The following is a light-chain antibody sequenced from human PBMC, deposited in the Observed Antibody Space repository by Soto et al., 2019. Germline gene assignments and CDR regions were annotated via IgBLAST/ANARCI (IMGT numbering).Light chain of an antibody. CDR2: GAS. V-gene: IGKV3-15*01. CDR3: QQYRT. CDR1: QSVSSN. J-gene: IGKJ1*01. Sequence: EIVMTQSPATLSVSPGERATLSCRASQSVSSNLVWYQQKPGQAPRLLIYGASTRATGIPARFSGSGSGTEFTLTISSLQSEDFAVYYCQQYRTFGQGTRVDIK.